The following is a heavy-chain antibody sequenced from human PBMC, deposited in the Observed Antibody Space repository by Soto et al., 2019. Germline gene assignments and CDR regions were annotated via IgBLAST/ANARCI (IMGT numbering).Heavy chain of an antibody. D-gene: IGHD4-17*01. V-gene: IGHV3-30-3*01. CDR1: GFTFSSYA. CDR3: ARDVYDYGEYYGMDV. Sequence: PGGSLRLSCAASGFTFSSYAMHWVRQAPGKGLEWVAVISYDGSNKYYADSVKGRFTISRDNSKNTLYLQMNSLRAEDTAVYYCARDVYDYGEYYGMDVWGQGTTVTVSS. J-gene: IGHJ6*02. CDR2: ISYDGSNK.